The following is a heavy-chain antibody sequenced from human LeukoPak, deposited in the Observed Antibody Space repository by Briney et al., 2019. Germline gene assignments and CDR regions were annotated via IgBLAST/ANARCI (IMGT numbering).Heavy chain of an antibody. D-gene: IGHD3-3*01. V-gene: IGHV3-49*04. CDR3: VRHDGMVLPV. Sequence: GGSLRLSCTGSGFSFGDHSMSWVRQAPGKGLEWVGFITSKPYGEASHYAASVSGRFSFSRDDSKSIAYLQMNSLKAEDTAVYYCVRHDGMVLPVWGQGTLVTVSS. J-gene: IGHJ4*02. CDR1: GFSFGDHS. CDR2: ITSKPYGEAS.